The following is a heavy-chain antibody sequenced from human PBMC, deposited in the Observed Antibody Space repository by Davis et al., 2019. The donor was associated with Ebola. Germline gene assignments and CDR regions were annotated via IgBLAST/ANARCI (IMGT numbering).Heavy chain of an antibody. CDR3: ARDYSNYYYGMDV. Sequence: GGSLRLSCAASGFTFSSYAMSWVRQAPGKGLEWVSAISGSGGSTYYADSVKGRFTISRDNSKNTLYLQMNSLRAEDTAVYYCARDYSNYYYGMDVWGQGTTVTVSS. CDR2: ISGSGGST. D-gene: IGHD4-11*01. CDR1: GFTFSSYA. V-gene: IGHV3-23*01. J-gene: IGHJ6*02.